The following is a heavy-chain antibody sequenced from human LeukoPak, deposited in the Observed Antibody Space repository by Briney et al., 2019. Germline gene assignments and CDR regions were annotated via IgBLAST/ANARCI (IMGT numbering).Heavy chain of an antibody. CDR3: AHISRRGYSGYDFDY. V-gene: IGHV2-5*02. CDR2: IYWDDDM. J-gene: IGHJ4*02. Sequence: ESGPTLVKPTQTLTLTCTFSGFSLSISGVGVGWIRQPPGKALEWLALIYWDDDMRYSPSLRSRLTVTKDTSKNQVVLTLTNMDPVDTATYYCAHISRRGYSGYDFDYWGQGTLVTVSS. CDR1: GFSLSISGVG. D-gene: IGHD5-12*01.